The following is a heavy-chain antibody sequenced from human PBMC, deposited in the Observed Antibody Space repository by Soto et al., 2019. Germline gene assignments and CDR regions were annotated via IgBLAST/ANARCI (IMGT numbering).Heavy chain of an antibody. J-gene: IGHJ6*02. Sequence: SQTLSLTCAISGDSVSSNSAAWNWIRQSPSRGLEWLGRTYYRSKWYNDYAVSVKSRITINPDTSKNQFSLQLNSVTPEDTAAYYCARDHWRREWLSHNDYGMDVWGQGTTVTVSS. CDR3: ARDHWRREWLSHNDYGMDV. V-gene: IGHV6-1*01. CDR2: TYYRSKWYN. CDR1: GDSVSSNSAA. D-gene: IGHD6-19*01.